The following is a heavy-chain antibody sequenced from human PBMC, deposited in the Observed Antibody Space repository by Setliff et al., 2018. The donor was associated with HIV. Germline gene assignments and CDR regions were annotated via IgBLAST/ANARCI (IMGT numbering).Heavy chain of an antibody. V-gene: IGHV4-39*07. CDR2: IYYSGST. CDR1: GGSISSSSYY. Sequence: LSLTCTVSGGSISSSSYYWGWIRQPPGKGLEWIRSIYYSGSTYYNPSLKSRVTISVDTSKNQFSLKLNSVTAADTAVYYCARDYGYSSGWYGDYYYYGMDVWGQGTTVTVSS. D-gene: IGHD6-19*01. J-gene: IGHJ6*02. CDR3: ARDYGYSSGWYGDYYYYGMDV.